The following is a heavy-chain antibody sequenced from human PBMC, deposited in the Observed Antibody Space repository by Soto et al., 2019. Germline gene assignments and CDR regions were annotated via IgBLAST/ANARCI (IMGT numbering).Heavy chain of an antibody. V-gene: IGHV4-30-4*01. CDR1: GGSINSGDYY. CDR2: IYYSGST. J-gene: IGHJ4*02. D-gene: IGHD5-12*01. Sequence: LSLTCSVSGGSINSGDYYWSWIRQSPGKGLEWIGYIYYSGSTYYNPSLKSRSTISIDTSKNQFFLDVDSVTAADTAVYYCARLYTGYEAFDYWGQGTLVTVSS. CDR3: ARLYTGYEAFDY.